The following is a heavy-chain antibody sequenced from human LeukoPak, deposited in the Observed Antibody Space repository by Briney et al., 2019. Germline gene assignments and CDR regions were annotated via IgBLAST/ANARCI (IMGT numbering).Heavy chain of an antibody. CDR2: ISGSGDST. CDR1: GFIFSGYY. Sequence: GGSLRLSCATSGFIFSGYYMSWIRQAPGKGLEWVSAISGSGDSTYYADSVKGRFTISRDNSKNTLYLQMNSLRVEDTAVFYCAKDNTWHSGSLLTMDVWGKGTTVTVSS. V-gene: IGHV3-23*01. CDR3: AKDNTWHSGSLLTMDV. D-gene: IGHD2-15*01. J-gene: IGHJ6*03.